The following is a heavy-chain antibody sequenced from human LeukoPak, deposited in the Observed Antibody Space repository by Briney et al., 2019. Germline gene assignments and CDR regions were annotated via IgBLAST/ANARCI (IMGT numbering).Heavy chain of an antibody. CDR1: GYSISSGYY. CDR3: ARIGRDWYFDL. D-gene: IGHD1-14*01. V-gene: IGHV4-38-2*02. CDR2: IYHSGST. J-gene: IGHJ2*01. Sequence: SETLSLTCTASGYSISSGYYWGWIRQPPGKGLEWIGSIYHSGSTYYNPSLKSRVTISVDTSKNQFSLKLSSVTAADTAVYYCARIGRDWYFDLWGRGTLVTVSS.